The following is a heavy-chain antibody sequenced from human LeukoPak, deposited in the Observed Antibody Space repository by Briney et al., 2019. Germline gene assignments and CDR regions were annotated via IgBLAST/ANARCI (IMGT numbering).Heavy chain of an antibody. V-gene: IGHV4-4*07. CDR2: IYTSENT. CDR3: AREGDHGDYSKSFYYMDV. Sequence: PSETLSLTCTVSGGHIGSYYWSWIRQPAGKGLEWIGRIYTSENTDYNPSLKSRVTMSVDMSTSQFSLRLTSVTAADTAVYYCAREGDHGDYSKSFYYMDVWGKGTTVTVFS. D-gene: IGHD4-17*01. CDR1: GGHIGSYY. J-gene: IGHJ6*03.